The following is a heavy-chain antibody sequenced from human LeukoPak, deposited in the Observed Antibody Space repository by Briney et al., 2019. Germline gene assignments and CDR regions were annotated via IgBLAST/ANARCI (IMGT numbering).Heavy chain of an antibody. V-gene: IGHV3-7*01. Sequence: GGSLRLSCAASGFTFSSYGMHWVRQAPGKGLEWVANIKQDGSEKYYVDSVKGRFTISRDNAKNSLYLQMNSLRAEDTAVYYCARVGIAVAGTGHDYWGQGTLVTVSS. CDR1: GFTFSSYG. CDR3: ARVGIAVAGTGHDY. J-gene: IGHJ4*02. CDR2: IKQDGSEK. D-gene: IGHD6-19*01.